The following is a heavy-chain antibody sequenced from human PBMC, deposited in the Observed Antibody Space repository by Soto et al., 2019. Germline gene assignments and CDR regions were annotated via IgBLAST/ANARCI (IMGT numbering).Heavy chain of an antibody. CDR1: GYTFTSYA. Sequence: ASVKVSCKASGYTFTSYAMHWVRQAPGQRLEWMGWINAGNGNTKYSQKFQGRVTITRDTSASTAYMELSSLRSEDTAVYYCARDYSSSWYVPYYGMDVWGQGTTDTGSS. CDR2: INAGNGNT. J-gene: IGHJ6*01. D-gene: IGHD6-13*01. CDR3: ARDYSSSWYVPYYGMDV. V-gene: IGHV1-3*01.